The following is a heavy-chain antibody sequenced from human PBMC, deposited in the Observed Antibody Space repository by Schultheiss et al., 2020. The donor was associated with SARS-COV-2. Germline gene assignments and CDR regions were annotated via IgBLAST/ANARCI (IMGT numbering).Heavy chain of an antibody. CDR1: GFTFSDYY. D-gene: IGHD6-13*01. Sequence: GSLRLSCAASGFTFSDYYMSWIRQPPGKGLEWIGSIYYSGSTYYNPSLKSRVTISVDTSKNQFSLKLSSVTAADTAVYYCARVHLRSSRLEGAFDIWGQGTMVTVSS. CDR3: ARVHLRSSRLEGAFDI. J-gene: IGHJ3*02. CDR2: IYYSGST. V-gene: IGHV4-38-2*01.